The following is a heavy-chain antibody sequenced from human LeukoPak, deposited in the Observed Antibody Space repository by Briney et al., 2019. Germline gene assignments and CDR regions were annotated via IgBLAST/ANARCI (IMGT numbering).Heavy chain of an antibody. CDR1: VGSVSSGGYY. J-gene: IGHJ4*02. V-gene: IGHV4-31*03. Sequence: SETLSLTCTVYVGSVSSGGYYWSWIRQHPWKGLEWIGYIYYSGSTYYNPSLKSRVTISVDTSKNQFSLKLSSVTAADTAVYYCARGTAAAELDYWGQGTLVTVSS. CDR2: IYYSGST. CDR3: ARGTAAAELDY. D-gene: IGHD6-13*01.